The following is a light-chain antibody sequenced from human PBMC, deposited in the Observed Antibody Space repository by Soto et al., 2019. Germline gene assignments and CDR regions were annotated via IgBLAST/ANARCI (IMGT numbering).Light chain of an antibody. CDR2: AAS. Sequence: DIQMTQSPSSLSASVGDRVTISCRASQAISTSLNWYQQKPGKAPKLLIYAASSLQTGVPSRFTGSGSATYFTLTISSLHPEDFATYLCLQTYQSPPTFGQGTKVDIK. J-gene: IGKJ2*01. CDR1: QAISTS. CDR3: LQTYQSPPT. V-gene: IGKV1-39*01.